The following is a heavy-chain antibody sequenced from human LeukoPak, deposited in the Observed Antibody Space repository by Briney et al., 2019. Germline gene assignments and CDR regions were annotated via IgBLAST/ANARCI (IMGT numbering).Heavy chain of an antibody. Sequence: GGSLRLSCAASGFNFKDYYMSWIRQAPGKGLEYSSYSCGSGSTIYYADSVKGRFTISRDNAKNSLSLQMNSLRAEDTAVYFCARYYYDSSGYYYFDYWGQGTLVTVSS. V-gene: IGHV3-11*01. D-gene: IGHD3-22*01. CDR1: GFNFKDYY. CDR3: ARYYYDSSGYYYFDY. J-gene: IGHJ4*02. CDR2: SCGSGSTI.